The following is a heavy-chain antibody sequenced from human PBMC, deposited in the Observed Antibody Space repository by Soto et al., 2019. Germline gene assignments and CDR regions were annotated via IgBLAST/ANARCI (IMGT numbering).Heavy chain of an antibody. J-gene: IGHJ4*01. Sequence: PETLCLTCSVSGDSLKNHYWAWIRHSPGKGLEWIGNIYDSGSTNYSPTLKSRVSMSVDTPKNLFSLKTNSVTAADTAVYYCARSSTVPVDYVDFWGHGTVVTVS. CDR2: IYDSGST. CDR3: ARSSTVPVDYVDF. D-gene: IGHD3-10*01. V-gene: IGHV4-59*11. CDR1: GDSLKNHY.